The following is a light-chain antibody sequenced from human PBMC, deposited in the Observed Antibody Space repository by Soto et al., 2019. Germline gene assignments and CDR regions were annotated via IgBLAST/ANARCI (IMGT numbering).Light chain of an antibody. CDR1: SSEVGYYNL. V-gene: IGLV2-23*02. CDR3: CSYAGSSTYV. Sequence: QSALTQPASVSGSPGQSITISCTGTSSEVGYYNLVSWYQHHPGKAPKLIIYEVNKRPSGVSNRFSGSKSANTASLTISGLQAEDEADYHCCSYAGSSTYVFGTGTKLTVL. CDR2: EVN. J-gene: IGLJ1*01.